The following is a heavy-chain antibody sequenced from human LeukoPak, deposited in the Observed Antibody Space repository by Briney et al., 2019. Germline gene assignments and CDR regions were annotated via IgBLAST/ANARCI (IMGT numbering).Heavy chain of an antibody. CDR1: GYTFTGYY. CDR2: INPNSGGT. J-gene: IGHJ4*02. D-gene: IGHD6-6*01. V-gene: IGHV1-2*02. CDR3: ARLYSSSAYCFDY. Sequence: ASVKVSCKASGYTFTGYYMHWVRQAPGQGLEWMGWINPNSGGTNYAQKFQGRVTMTRDTSISTAYMELSRLRSDDTAVYYCARLYSSSAYCFDYWGQGTLVTASS.